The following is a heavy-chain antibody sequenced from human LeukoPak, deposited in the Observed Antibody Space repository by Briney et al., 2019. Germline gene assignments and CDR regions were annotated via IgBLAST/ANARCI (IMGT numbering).Heavy chain of an antibody. CDR2: IYYSGST. J-gene: IGHJ4*02. CDR1: GGSISSSSYY. D-gene: IGHD2-2*01. CDR3: ARLGLEVVPAAIDY. Sequence: SETLSLTCTVSGGSISSSSYYWGWIRQPPGKGLEWIGSIYYSGSTYYNPSLKSRVTISVDTSKNQFSLKLSSMTAADTAVYYCARLGLEVVPAAIDYWGQGTLVTVSS. V-gene: IGHV4-39*01.